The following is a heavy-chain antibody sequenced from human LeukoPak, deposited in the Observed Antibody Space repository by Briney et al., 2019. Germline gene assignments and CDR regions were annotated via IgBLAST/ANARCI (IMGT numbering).Heavy chain of an antibody. CDR3: VTFREYYYYGMDV. CDR1: GFTFSSYE. J-gene: IGHJ6*04. CDR2: ISSSGSTI. D-gene: IGHD2/OR15-2a*01. Sequence: PGGSLRLSCAASGFTFSSYEMNWVRQAPGKGLEWVSYISSSGSTIYYADSVKGRFTISRDNAKNSLYLQMNSLRAEDTAVYYCVTFREYYYYGMDVWGKGTMVTVSS. V-gene: IGHV3-48*03.